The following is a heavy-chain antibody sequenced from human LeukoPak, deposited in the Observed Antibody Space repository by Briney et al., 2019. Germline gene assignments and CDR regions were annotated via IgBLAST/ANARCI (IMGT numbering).Heavy chain of an antibody. CDR1: GGSFSGYY. D-gene: IGHD3-22*01. V-gene: IGHV4-34*01. CDR3: ARHAMILNWFDP. CDR2: IYYSGST. Sequence: SETLSLTCAVYGGSFSGYYWSWIRQPPGKGLEWIGSIYYSGSTYYNPSLKSRVTISVDTSKNQFSLKLSSVTAADTAVYYCARHAMILNWFDPWGQGTLVTVSS. J-gene: IGHJ5*02.